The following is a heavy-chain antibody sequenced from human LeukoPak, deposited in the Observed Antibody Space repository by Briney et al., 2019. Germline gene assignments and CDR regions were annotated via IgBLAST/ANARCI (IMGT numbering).Heavy chain of an antibody. D-gene: IGHD2-15*01. V-gene: IGHV4-39*01. J-gene: IGHJ4*02. CDR3: ASPVCSGGSCYYNY. CDR1: GGSISSSSYY. CDR2: IYYSGST. Sequence: SETLSLTCTVSGGSISSSSYYWGWIRQPPGKGLEWIGSIYYSGSTYYNPSLKSRVTISVDTSKNQFSLKLSSVTAADTVVYYCASPVCSGGSCYYNYWGQGTLVTVSS.